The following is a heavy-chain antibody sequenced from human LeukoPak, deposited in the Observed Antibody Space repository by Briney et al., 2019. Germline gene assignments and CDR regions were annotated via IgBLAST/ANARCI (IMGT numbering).Heavy chain of an antibody. D-gene: IGHD3-22*01. CDR1: GYSISSGYY. CDR3: ARDPDYYDPGY. J-gene: IGHJ4*02. V-gene: IGHV4-38-2*02. Sequence: SETLSLTCTVSGYSISSGYYWAWIRQPPGKGLEWIGSIYHSGSTYYNPSLKSRVTISIDTSKSQFSLNLSSVTAADTAVYFCARDPDYYDPGYWGQGTLVTVSS. CDR2: IYHSGST.